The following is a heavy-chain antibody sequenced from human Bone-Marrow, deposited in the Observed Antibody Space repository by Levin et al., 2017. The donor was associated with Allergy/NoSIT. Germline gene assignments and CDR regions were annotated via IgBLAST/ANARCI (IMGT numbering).Heavy chain of an antibody. V-gene: IGHV4-30-4*01. D-gene: IGHD3-16*02. CDR1: GGSISSGDYY. CDR3: ARHSLAMIAFGGVIA. J-gene: IGHJ5*02. Sequence: SETLSLTCTVSGGSISSGDYYWSWIRQPPGKGLEWIAYIYYGGSTYYNPSLKGRVTISLDTSKNQFSLNLSSVTAADTAVYYCARHSLAMIAFGGVIAWGQGTLVTVSS. CDR2: IYYGGST.